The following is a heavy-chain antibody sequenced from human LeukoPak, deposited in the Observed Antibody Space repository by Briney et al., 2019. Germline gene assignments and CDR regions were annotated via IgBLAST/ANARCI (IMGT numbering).Heavy chain of an antibody. Sequence: GPSVKVSARASDYTFTSYPMHWGRQPPGQSLEGMGWINAGNGNTKYSQKFQGRVTITRDTSASTAYMELSSLRSEDTAVYYCAMDISTGTRVDPWGQGTLVTVSS. CDR1: DYTFTSYP. CDR2: INAGNGNT. V-gene: IGHV1-3*01. J-gene: IGHJ5*02. CDR3: AMDISTGTRVDP. D-gene: IGHD3-9*01.